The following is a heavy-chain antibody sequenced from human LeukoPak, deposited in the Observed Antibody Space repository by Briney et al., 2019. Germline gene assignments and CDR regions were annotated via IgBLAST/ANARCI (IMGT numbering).Heavy chain of an antibody. J-gene: IGHJ6*02. D-gene: IGHD2-15*01. Sequence: GASVEVSCKASGGTFSSYAISWVRQAPGQGLEWMGGINPIFGTANYAQKFQGRVTITADESTSTAYMELSSLRSEDTAVYYCARAQGYCSGGSCYPGIYYYYGMDVWGQGTTVTVSS. CDR1: GGTFSSYA. CDR3: ARAQGYCSGGSCYPGIYYYYGMDV. V-gene: IGHV1-69*13. CDR2: INPIFGTA.